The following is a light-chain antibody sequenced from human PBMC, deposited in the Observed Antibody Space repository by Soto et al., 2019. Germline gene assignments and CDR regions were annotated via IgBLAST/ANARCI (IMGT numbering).Light chain of an antibody. J-gene: IGKJ1*01. V-gene: IGKV1-27*01. CDR1: QGISTY. CDR2: AAS. Sequence: DIQMTQSPSSLSASVGDRVTITCRASQGISTYLVWYQQKPGTVPKLLIYAASTLRSGVPSRFSGSGSWTDFTITISSLQPEDFATYYCQTYNGAPWTFGQGTKVEIK. CDR3: QTYNGAPWT.